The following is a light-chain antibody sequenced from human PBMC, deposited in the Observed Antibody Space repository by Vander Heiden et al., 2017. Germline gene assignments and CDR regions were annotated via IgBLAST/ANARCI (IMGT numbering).Light chain of an antibody. CDR2: YDN. CDR3: QSADSSGTHWV. J-gene: IGLJ3*02. V-gene: IGLV3-25*03. CDR1: ALSKEH. Sequence: SHELTQTPSVSVSPGQTARITCSGDALSKEHSCWYQQRPGQAPILLIYYDNKRPSGIPERFSGSSSGTTVTLTISGVQTEDEADYYCQSADSSGTHWVFGGGTKLTVL.